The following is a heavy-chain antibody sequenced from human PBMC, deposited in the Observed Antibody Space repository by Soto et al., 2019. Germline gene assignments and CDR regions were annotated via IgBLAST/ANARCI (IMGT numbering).Heavy chain of an antibody. V-gene: IGHV1-8*01. CDR3: ARGLKMLRVFGLKTYYYYYMDV. CDR1: GYTFTSYD. J-gene: IGHJ6*03. D-gene: IGHD3-10*01. CDR2: MNPNSGDT. Sequence: QVHLVQSGAEVKKPGASVKVSCKASGYTFTSYDINWVRQVAGQGLEWRGWMNPNSGDTAYAQEFQGRVTMSRNTSISIAYMELSSLRPADTAVYYCARGLKMLRVFGLKTYYYYYMDVWGKGTTVTLSS.